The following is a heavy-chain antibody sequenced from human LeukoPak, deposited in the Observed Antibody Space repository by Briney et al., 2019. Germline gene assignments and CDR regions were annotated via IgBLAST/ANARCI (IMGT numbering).Heavy chain of an antibody. J-gene: IGHJ4*02. CDR2: TSNDGTSK. D-gene: IGHD2-2*01. CDR1: GFTFLSYG. Sequence: PGGSLRLSCEASGFTFLSYGMHWVRQAPGKGLEWVAVTSNDGTSKYYADSVKGRFTISRDNAKNSLYLQMNSLRAEDTAVYYCASAYCSSTSCYGYYFDYWGQGTLVTVSS. CDR3: ASAYCSSTSCYGYYFDY. V-gene: IGHV3-30*03.